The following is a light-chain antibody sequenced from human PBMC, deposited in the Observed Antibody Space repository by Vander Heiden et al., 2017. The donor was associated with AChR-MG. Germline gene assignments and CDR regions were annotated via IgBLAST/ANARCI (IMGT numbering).Light chain of an antibody. V-gene: IGLV1-47*01. CDR1: SSNIGSNY. CDR3: AAWDDSLSGHHWV. J-gene: IGLJ3*02. CDR2: RNN. Sequence: QSVLTQPPSASGTPGQRVTISCSGSSSNIGSNYVYWYQQLPGTAPKLLIYRNNQRPPGVPDRFSGSKSGTSASLAISGLRSEDEADYYCAAWDDSLSGHHWVFGGGTKLTVL.